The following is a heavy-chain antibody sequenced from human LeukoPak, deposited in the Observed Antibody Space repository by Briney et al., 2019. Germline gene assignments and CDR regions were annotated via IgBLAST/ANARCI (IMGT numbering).Heavy chain of an antibody. CDR1: AFTFRTYW. V-gene: IGHV3-48*02. CDR2: ITTSSSTI. J-gene: IGHJ3*02. Sequence: GGSLRLSCAASAFTFRTYWMSWVRQAPGKGLEWVSYITTSSSTIYYADSVKRRFTISRDNAKNSLYLQMNSLRDEDTAVYYCARTPWYSSGAGAFDIWGQGTIVSVSS. CDR3: ARTPWYSSGAGAFDI. D-gene: IGHD6-19*01.